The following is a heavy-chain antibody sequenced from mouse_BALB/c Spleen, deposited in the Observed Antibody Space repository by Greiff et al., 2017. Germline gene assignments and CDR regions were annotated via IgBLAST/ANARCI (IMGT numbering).Heavy chain of an antibody. J-gene: IGHJ2*01. D-gene: IGHD4-1*01. CDR3: ARHGTAFDY. CDR1: GFAFSSYD. CDR2: ISSGGGST. V-gene: IGHV5-12-1*01. Sequence: EVQGVESGGGLVKPGGSLKLSCAASGFAFSSYDMSWVRQTPEKRLEWVAYISSGGGSTYYPDTVKGLFTISRDNAKNTLYLQMSSLKSEDTAMYYCARHGTAFDYWGQGTTLTVSS.